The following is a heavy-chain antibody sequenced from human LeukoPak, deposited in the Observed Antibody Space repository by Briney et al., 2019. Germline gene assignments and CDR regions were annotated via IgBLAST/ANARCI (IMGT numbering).Heavy chain of an antibody. D-gene: IGHD4-23*01. J-gene: IGHJ3*02. CDR2: TYYSGST. CDR3: ARETTVVTPGRSDVFDI. Sequence: SETLSLTCTVSGGSISSHYWTWIRQPPGKGLEWIGYTYYSGSTNYNPSLKSRVTISVDTSKNQFSLKLSSVTAADTAVYYCARETTVVTPGRSDVFDIWGQGTMVTVSS. CDR1: GGSISSHY. V-gene: IGHV4-59*11.